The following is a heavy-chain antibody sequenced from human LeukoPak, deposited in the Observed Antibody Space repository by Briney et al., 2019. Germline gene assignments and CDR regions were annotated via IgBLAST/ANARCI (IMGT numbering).Heavy chain of an antibody. Sequence: GGSLRLSCAASGFTFSDYYMSWIRQAPGKGLEWVSYISSSGSTIYYADSVKGRFTISRDNAKNSLYLQMNSLRAEDTAVYYCARDRNYYGSGSPLGAFDIWGQGTMVTVSS. CDR1: GFTFSDYY. CDR3: ARDRNYYGSGSPLGAFDI. V-gene: IGHV3-11*01. CDR2: ISSSGSTI. D-gene: IGHD3-10*01. J-gene: IGHJ3*02.